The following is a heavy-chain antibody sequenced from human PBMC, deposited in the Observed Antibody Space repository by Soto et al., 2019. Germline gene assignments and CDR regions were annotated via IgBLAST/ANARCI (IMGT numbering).Heavy chain of an antibody. J-gene: IGHJ6*02. V-gene: IGHV3-23*01. CDR1: GFTFSSYA. Sequence: EVQLLESGGGLVQPGGSLRLSCAASGFTFSSYAMSWVRQAPGKGLEWVSAISGSGGSTYYADSVKGRFTISRDNSKNTLHLQMNSLRAEDTAVYYCAKDLAVEIQLWIDYYYYGMDVWGQGTTVTVSS. D-gene: IGHD5-18*01. CDR2: ISGSGGST. CDR3: AKDLAVEIQLWIDYYYYGMDV.